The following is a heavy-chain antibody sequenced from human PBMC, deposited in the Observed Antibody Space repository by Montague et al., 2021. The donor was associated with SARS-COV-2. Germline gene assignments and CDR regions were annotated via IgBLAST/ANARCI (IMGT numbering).Heavy chain of an antibody. J-gene: IGHJ6*02. Sequence: SLRLSCAASGFTFSSYGMHWVRQAPGEGLEWVAVISYDGSNKYYADSVKGRFTISRDNSKNTLYLQMNSLRAEDTAVYYCAKDFMSLMVYAMVYYYYGMDVWGQGTTVTVSS. D-gene: IGHD2-8*01. CDR1: GFTFSSYG. CDR3: AKDFMSLMVYAMVYYYYGMDV. CDR2: ISYDGSNK. V-gene: IGHV3-30*18.